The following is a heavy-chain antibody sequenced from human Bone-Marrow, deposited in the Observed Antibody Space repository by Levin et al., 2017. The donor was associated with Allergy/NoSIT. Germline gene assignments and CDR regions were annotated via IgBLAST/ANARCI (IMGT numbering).Heavy chain of an antibody. CDR1: GFTFSSYA. Sequence: SCAASGFTFSSYAMHWVRQAPGKGLEWVAVISYDGSNKYYADSVKGRFTISRDNSKNTLYLQMNSLRAEDTAVYYCARGGTVVVITTDYWGQGTLVTVSS. CDR3: ARGGTVVVITTDY. J-gene: IGHJ4*02. CDR2: ISYDGSNK. D-gene: IGHD3-22*01. V-gene: IGHV3-30-3*01.